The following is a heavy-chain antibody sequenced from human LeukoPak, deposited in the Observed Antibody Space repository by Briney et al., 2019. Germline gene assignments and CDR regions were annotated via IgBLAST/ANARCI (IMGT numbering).Heavy chain of an antibody. D-gene: IGHD3-3*01. CDR3: ARDLVRRPYYDFWSGYHPDGMDV. V-gene: IGHV1-18*01. CDR1: GYTFTSYG. Sequence: ASVKASCKASGYTFTSYGISWMRQAPGQGLEWMGWISAYNGNTNYPQKLQGRVTMTTDTSTSTAYMELRSLRSDDTAVYYCARDLVRRPYYDFWSGYHPDGMDVWGQGTTVTVSS. J-gene: IGHJ6*02. CDR2: ISAYNGNT.